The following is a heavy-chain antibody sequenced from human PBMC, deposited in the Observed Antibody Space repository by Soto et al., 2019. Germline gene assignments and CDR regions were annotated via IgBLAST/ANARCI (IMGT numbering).Heavy chain of an antibody. CDR1: GFTFSNYG. V-gene: IGHV3-33*05. CDR3: ARGLPEYSRSSAALDI. D-gene: IGHD6-6*01. CDR2: ILCDGRSQ. Sequence: GGSLRLSCASCGFTFSNYGVHWVRQAPGKGLEWVGAILCDGRSQNDADTVNDQFTSSRENVKDTRFLQVNSLRAEDTAGYFCARGLPEYSRSSAALDIWGRVTMVTDSS. J-gene: IGHJ3*02.